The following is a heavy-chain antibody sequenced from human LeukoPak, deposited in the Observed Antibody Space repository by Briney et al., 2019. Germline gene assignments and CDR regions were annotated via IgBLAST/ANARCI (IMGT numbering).Heavy chain of an antibody. D-gene: IGHD4-23*01. CDR3: AREYHGGNPG. CDR2: INSDGSTT. CDR1: GFTFSSYW. Sequence: GGSLRLSCAASGFTFSSYWMHWVRQAPGKGLVWVSRINSDGSTTSYADSVKGRFTISRDNAKNTLYLQMSSLRAEDTVVYYCAREYHGGNPGWGQGTLVTVSS. J-gene: IGHJ4*02. V-gene: IGHV3-74*01.